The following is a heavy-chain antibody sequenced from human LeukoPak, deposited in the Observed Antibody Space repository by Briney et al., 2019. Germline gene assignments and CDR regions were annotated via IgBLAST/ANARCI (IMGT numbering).Heavy chain of an antibody. J-gene: IGHJ4*02. CDR2: INWNGGST. CDR1: GFTFDDYG. Sequence: PGGSLRLSCAASGFTFDDYGMSWVRQAPGKGLEWVSGINWNGGSTGYADSVKGRFTISRDNAKNSLYLQMNSLRAEDTALYYCARVPGDTAMVIVGGFDYWGQGTLVTVSS. V-gene: IGHV3-20*04. CDR3: ARVPGDTAMVIVGGFDY. D-gene: IGHD5-18*01.